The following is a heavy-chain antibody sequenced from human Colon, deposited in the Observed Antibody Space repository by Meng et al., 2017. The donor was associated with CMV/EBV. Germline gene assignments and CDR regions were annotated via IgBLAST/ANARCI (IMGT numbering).Heavy chain of an antibody. D-gene: IGHD1-26*01. CDR1: GGTFSSYI. CDR3: ARGRGGSYPWSFDF. CDR2: IIPTFGTA. Sequence: ASGGTFSSYIISWVRQAPGQGLEWMGGIIPTFGTAKYAEKFEDRVTMTTDESTRTAYMELISLRFEDTAVYYCARGRGGSYPWSFDFWGQGTLVTVSS. V-gene: IGHV1-69*05. J-gene: IGHJ4*02.